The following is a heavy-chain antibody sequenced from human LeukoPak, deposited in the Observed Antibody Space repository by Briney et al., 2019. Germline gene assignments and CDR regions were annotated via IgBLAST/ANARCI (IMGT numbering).Heavy chain of an antibody. CDR2: ISYDGSNK. V-gene: IGHV3-30*04. CDR3: ARARQQLATFDY. CDR1: GFTFSSYA. J-gene: IGHJ4*02. D-gene: IGHD6-13*01. Sequence: PWGSLSLSCAASGFTFSSYAMHWVRQALGKGLEWVAVISYDGSNKYYADSVKGRFTISRDNSKNTLYLQMNSLRAEDTAVYYCARARQQLATFDYWGQGTLVTVSS.